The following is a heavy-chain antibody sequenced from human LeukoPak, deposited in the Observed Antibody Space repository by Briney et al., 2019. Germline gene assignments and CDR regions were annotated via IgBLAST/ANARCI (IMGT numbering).Heavy chain of an antibody. J-gene: IGHJ4*02. CDR3: AKDYGPKQLVFLDS. CDR1: GFTFSSYA. CDR2: ISDNGGTT. V-gene: IGHV3-23*01. Sequence: GGSLRLSCAASGFTFSSYALSWVRQAPGQGLEWVSAISDNGGTTFYADSVKGRFTITRDSSKNTLYVQMNSLRGEDTAVYYCAKDYGPKQLVFLDSWGQGTLVTVSS. D-gene: IGHD6-13*01.